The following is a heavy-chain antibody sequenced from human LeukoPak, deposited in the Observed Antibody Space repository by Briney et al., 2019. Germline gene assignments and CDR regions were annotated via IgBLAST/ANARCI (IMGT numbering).Heavy chain of an antibody. CDR1: GFTVSSNY. J-gene: IGHJ5*02. CDR2: IYSGGST. D-gene: IGHD3-22*01. CDR3: ARDRGTSGYLP. V-gene: IGHV3-66*01. Sequence: GGSLRLSCAASGFTVSSNYMSRVRQAPGKGLEWVSVIYSGGSTYYADSVKGRFTISRDNSKNTLYLQMNSLRDEDTAVYYCARDRGTSGYLPWGQGTLVTVSS.